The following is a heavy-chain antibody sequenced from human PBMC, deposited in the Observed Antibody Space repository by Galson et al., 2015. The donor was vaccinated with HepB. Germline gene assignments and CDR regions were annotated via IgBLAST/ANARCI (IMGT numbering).Heavy chain of an antibody. J-gene: IGHJ3*02. Sequence: SLRLSCAASGFTFEDYGMSWVRRAPGKELEWVSGIYWNGGSTGYTDSVKGRFIISRDNAKNSLYLQMNSLRADDTALYHCARAAAGAGLWGEGAFDIWGQGTMVTVSS. CDR1: GFTFEDYG. V-gene: IGHV3-20*01. CDR2: IYWNGGST. D-gene: IGHD6-19*01. CDR3: ARAAAGAGLWGEGAFDI.